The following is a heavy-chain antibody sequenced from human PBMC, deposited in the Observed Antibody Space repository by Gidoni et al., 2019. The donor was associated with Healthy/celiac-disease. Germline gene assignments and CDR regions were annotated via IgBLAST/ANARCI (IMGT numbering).Heavy chain of an antibody. CDR3: ARDSTLTLGYCSGGSCYHPRYGMDV. Sequence: QVQLVESGGGVVQPGRSLRLSCAASGFTFSSYGIHWVRQAPGKGLEWVAVIWYDGSNKYYADSVKGRFTISRDNSKNTLYLQMNSLRAEDTAVYYCARDSTLTLGYCSGGSCYHPRYGMDVWGQGTTVTVSS. CDR1: GFTFSSYG. D-gene: IGHD2-15*01. CDR2: IWYDGSNK. V-gene: IGHV3-33*01. J-gene: IGHJ6*02.